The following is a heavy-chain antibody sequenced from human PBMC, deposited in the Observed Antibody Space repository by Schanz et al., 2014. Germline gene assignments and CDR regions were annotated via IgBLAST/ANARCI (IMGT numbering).Heavy chain of an antibody. Sequence: EVQLLESGGGLVQPGGSLRLSCASSGFSFTTYAMSWVRQAPGKGLEWVSSISSGGGSTYYADSVKGRFTISRDNSKNTLYLQMKSLRAEDTAVYYCTTDNGHFAFDFWRQGTMVTVSS. CDR3: TTDNGHFAFDF. V-gene: IGHV3-23*01. J-gene: IGHJ3*01. CDR2: ISSGGGST. D-gene: IGHD2-8*01. CDR1: GFSFTTYA.